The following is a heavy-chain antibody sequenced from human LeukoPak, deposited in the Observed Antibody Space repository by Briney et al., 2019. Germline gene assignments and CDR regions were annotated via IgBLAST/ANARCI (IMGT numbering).Heavy chain of an antibody. CDR2: IYYSGST. CDR3: ARVNSGSRKYNWFDP. Sequence: SETLSLTCTVSGGSISSGGYYWSWIRQHPGKGLEWIGYIYYSGSTYYNPSLKSRVTISVDTSKNQFSLKLSSVTAADTAVYYCARVNSGSRKYNWFDPWGQGTLVTVSS. J-gene: IGHJ5*02. V-gene: IGHV4-31*03. CDR1: GGSISSGGYY. D-gene: IGHD1-26*01.